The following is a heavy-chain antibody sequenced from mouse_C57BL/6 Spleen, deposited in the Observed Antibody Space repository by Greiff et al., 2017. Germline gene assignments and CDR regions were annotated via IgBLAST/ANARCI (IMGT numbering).Heavy chain of an antibody. CDR1: GYTFTSYW. CDR3: ARYYYGSSLWYFDV. V-gene: IGHV1-64*01. D-gene: IGHD1-1*01. Sequence: QVQLQQPGAELLKPGASVKLSCKASGYTFTSYWMHWVKQRPGQGLEWIGMIHPNSGSTNYNEKFKSKATLTVDKSSSTAYMQLSSLTSEDSAVYYCARYYYGSSLWYFDVWGTGTTVTVSS. CDR2: IHPNSGST. J-gene: IGHJ1*03.